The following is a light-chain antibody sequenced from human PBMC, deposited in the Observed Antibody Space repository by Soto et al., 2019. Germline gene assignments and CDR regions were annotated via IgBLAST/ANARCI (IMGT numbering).Light chain of an antibody. CDR1: QYIGNY. CDR2: GAS. V-gene: IGKV1-33*01. J-gene: IGKJ4*01. Sequence: IRLTQSPTSLSASVGARATITSEASQYIGNYLNWYQQKPGEAPRLLISGASNLEPGVPSRFSGGGSGADFTFIISSLQPEDVATYSCQQYDNIILSFGGGTKVDIK. CDR3: QQYDNIILS.